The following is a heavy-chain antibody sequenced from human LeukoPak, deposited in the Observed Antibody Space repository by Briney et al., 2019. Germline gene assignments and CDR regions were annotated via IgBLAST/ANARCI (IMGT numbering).Heavy chain of an antibody. V-gene: IGHV3-11*01. Sequence: PGGSLRLSCAASGFSFSDYYMSWIRQAPGEGLEWVSYISSSGSTIYYADCVKGRFTISRDNAKQSLYLQLNSLRAEDTAVYYCAGVRADREGYFDYWGQGTLVTVSS. CDR2: ISSSGSTI. D-gene: IGHD6-19*01. CDR1: GFSFSDYY. CDR3: AGVRADREGYFDY. J-gene: IGHJ4*02.